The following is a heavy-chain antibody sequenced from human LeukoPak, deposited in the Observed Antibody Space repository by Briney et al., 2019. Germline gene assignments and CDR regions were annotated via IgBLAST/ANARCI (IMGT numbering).Heavy chain of an antibody. CDR2: INPSGGST. Sequence: ASVKVSCKASGYTFTSYYMHWVRQAPGQGLEWMGIINPSGGSTSYAQKFQGRVTMTRDTSTSTVYMELSSLRSEDTAVYYCAREHYYDSSGYYFLGYWGQGTLVTVSS. V-gene: IGHV1-46*01. CDR1: GYTFTSYY. CDR3: AREHYYDSSGYYFLGY. J-gene: IGHJ4*02. D-gene: IGHD3-22*01.